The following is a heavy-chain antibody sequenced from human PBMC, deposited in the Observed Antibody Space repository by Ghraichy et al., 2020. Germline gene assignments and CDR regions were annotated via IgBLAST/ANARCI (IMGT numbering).Heavy chain of an antibody. D-gene: IGHD6-6*01. CDR1: GYFITSYA. CDR3: ARVTMAYTSSPLYFYYGLDV. J-gene: IGHJ6*02. V-gene: IGHV7-4-1*02. CDR2: INTKTGSP. Sequence: ASVKVSCKASGYFITSYALHWVRQVPGQGLEWMGWINTKTGSPTYAQGFTGRFVFSLDTSVSTAYLQISSLMPEDTAMYYCARVTMAYTSSPLYFYYGLDVWGHGTTVTVSS.